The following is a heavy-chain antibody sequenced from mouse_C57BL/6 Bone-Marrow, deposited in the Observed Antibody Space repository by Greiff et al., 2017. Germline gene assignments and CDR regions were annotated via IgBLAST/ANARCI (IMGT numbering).Heavy chain of an antibody. CDR1: GFSLTSYA. CDR2: IWTGGGT. Sequence: QVHVKQSGPGLVAPSQSLSITCTVSGFSLTSYAISWVRQPPGKGLEWLGVIWTGGGTNYNSALKSRLSISKDNSKRQVFIKMNSMQTDDTARYYGARDWGDSSSYGDFDVWGKGTTVTVSS. J-gene: IGHJ1*03. D-gene: IGHD1-1*01. CDR3: ARDWGDSSSYGDFDV. V-gene: IGHV2-9-1*01.